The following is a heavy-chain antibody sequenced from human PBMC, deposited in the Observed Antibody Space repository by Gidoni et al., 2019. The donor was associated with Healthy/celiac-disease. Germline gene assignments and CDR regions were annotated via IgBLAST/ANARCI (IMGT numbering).Heavy chain of an antibody. Sequence: QLQLQESGPGLVKPSETLSLTCTVSGGSISSSSYYWGWIRQPPGKGLEWIGSIYYSGSTYYNPSLKSRVTISVDTSKNQFSLKLSSVTAADTAVYYCARPRNQLLYGLNNWFDPWGQGTLVTVSS. D-gene: IGHD2-2*02. V-gene: IGHV4-39*01. J-gene: IGHJ5*02. CDR1: GGSISSSSYY. CDR3: ARPRNQLLYGLNNWFDP. CDR2: IYYSGST.